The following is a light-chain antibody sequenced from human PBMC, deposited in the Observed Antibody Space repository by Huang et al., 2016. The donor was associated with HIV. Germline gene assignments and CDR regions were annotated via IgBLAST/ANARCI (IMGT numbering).Light chain of an antibody. Sequence: DIVMTQSPDSLSVSLGERATINCKSSQSLLSTSNEKNNVAWYQQKPGQPPKLLIYWASTRASGVPDRFSGSGSGPDFSLTISSLQAEDAAVYYCQQYFTTPRTFGPGTKVEIK. CDR1: QSLLSTSNEKNN. CDR3: QQYFTTPRT. CDR2: WAS. J-gene: IGKJ3*01. V-gene: IGKV4-1*01.